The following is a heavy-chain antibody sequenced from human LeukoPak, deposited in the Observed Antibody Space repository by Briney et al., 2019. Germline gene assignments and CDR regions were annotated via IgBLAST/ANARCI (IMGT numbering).Heavy chain of an antibody. CDR3: ARDRSWLRFVDY. Sequence: PSETLSLTCAVSGYSISSGYYWGWIRQPPGKGLGWIGSIYHSGSTYYNPSLQSRVIISVDTSKKQFSLKLRSVCAAETAVYYCARDRSWLRFVDYWGQGTLVTVSS. J-gene: IGHJ4*02. CDR2: IYHSGST. CDR1: GYSISSGYY. V-gene: IGHV4-38-2*02. D-gene: IGHD5-12*01.